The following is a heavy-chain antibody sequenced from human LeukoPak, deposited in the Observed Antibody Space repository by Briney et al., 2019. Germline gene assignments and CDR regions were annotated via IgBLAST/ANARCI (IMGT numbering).Heavy chain of an antibody. CDR1: GGSFSGYY. CDR3: ARGLWTTVTTPFAY. Sequence: SETLSLTCAVYGGSFSGYYWRWIRQPPGKGLEWIGEINHSGSTNYNPSLKSRVTISVDTSKNQFSLKLSSVTAADTAVYYCARGLWTTVTTPFAYGGQGTLVTASS. D-gene: IGHD4-17*01. CDR2: INHSGST. V-gene: IGHV4-34*01. J-gene: IGHJ4*02.